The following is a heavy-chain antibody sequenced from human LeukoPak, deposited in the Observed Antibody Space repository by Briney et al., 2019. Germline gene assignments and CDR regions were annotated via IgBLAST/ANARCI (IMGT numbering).Heavy chain of an antibody. V-gene: IGHV3-7*03. CDR2: INRDGSEK. J-gene: IGHJ4*02. D-gene: IGHD5-18*01. CDR1: GFNFSNYW. CDR3: ARRRGYSYGRNNYYFDY. Sequence: GSLRLSCAASGFNFSNYWMSWVRQTPGKGLEWVANINRDGSEKYYVDSVEGQFTISRDNAKNSLFLQMNSLRVEDTTVYYCARRRGYSYGRNNYYFDYWGQGTLVTVSS.